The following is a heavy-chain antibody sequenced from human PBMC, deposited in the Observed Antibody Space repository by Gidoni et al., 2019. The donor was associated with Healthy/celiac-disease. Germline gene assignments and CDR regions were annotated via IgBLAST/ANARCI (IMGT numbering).Heavy chain of an antibody. D-gene: IGHD4-4*01. V-gene: IGHV3-9*01. CDR2: ISWISGSI. Sequence: EVQLVESGGGLVQPGRSLRLSCAASGFTFDDYAMHWVRQAPGKGVGWVSGISWISGSIGYADSVKGRFTISRDNAKNSLYLQMNSLRAEDTALYYCAKDLGGSNYGFDYWGQGTLVTVSS. CDR1: GFTFDDYA. CDR3: AKDLGGSNYGFDY. J-gene: IGHJ4*02.